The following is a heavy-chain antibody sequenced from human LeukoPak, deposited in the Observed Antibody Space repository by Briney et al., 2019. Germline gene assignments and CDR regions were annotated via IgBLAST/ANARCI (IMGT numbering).Heavy chain of an antibody. Sequence: SVKVSCKASGGTFSSYAISWVRQAPGQGLEWMGRIIPILGIANYAQKFQGRATITADKSTSTAYMELSSLRSEDTAVYYCARARGYLGYCSSTSCLRDPWGQGTLVTVSS. CDR2: IIPILGIA. CDR3: ARARGYLGYCSSTSCLRDP. J-gene: IGHJ5*02. CDR1: GGTFSSYA. D-gene: IGHD2-2*01. V-gene: IGHV1-69*04.